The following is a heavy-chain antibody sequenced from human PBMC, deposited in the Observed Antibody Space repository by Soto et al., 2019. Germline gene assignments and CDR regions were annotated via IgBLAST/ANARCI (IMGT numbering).Heavy chain of an antibody. J-gene: IGHJ5*02. D-gene: IGHD3-22*01. CDR3: TRHADYYDSSGSDP. V-gene: IGHV1-69*02. Sequence: SVKVSCKASGGTFSSYTISWVRQAPGQGLEWMGRIIPILGIANYAQKFQGRVTITADKSTSTAYMELSSLRSEDTAVYYCTRHADYYDSSGSDPWGQGTLVTVSS. CDR1: GGTFSSYT. CDR2: IIPILGIA.